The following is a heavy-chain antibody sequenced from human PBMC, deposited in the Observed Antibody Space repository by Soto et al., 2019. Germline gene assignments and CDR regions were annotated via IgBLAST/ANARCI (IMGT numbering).Heavy chain of an antibody. CDR2: IYSDGTT. CDR3: SRVGCSNSKCYTRGMDV. J-gene: IGHJ6*02. CDR1: GGSISGYY. Sequence: ETLSLTCPVSGGSISGYYWSWVRQPAGKGLEWVGRIYSDGTTNYSPSLKSRVTMSLDTSKDQFSLHLNSVTAADTAVYYCSRVGCSNSKCYTRGMDVWGQGTTVTVSS. V-gene: IGHV4-4*07. D-gene: IGHD2-2*01.